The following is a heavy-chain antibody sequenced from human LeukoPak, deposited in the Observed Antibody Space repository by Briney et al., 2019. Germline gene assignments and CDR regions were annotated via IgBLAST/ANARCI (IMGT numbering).Heavy chain of an antibody. CDR2: IYYSGST. Sequence: PSETLSLTCTVSGGSLSSYYWSWIRQPPGKGLEWIAYIYYSGSTNYNPSLKSRVTISVDTSKNQFSLKLNSVTAADTAVYYCARLSAIWGDGGFDYWGQGTLVTVSS. J-gene: IGHJ4*02. CDR1: GGSLSSYY. D-gene: IGHD3-16*01. CDR3: ARLSAIWGDGGFDY. V-gene: IGHV4-59*01.